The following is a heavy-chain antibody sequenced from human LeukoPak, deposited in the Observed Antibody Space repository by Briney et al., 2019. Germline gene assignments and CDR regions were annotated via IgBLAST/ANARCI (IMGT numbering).Heavy chain of an antibody. Sequence: ASVKVSCKASGYTFSSYGISWVRQAPGQGLEWMGWISAYNGNTKYAQNLQGRVTMTTDTSTSTVYMELRSLTSDDTAVYYCARDDVGVAGADYWGQGTLVTISS. D-gene: IGHD6-19*01. CDR2: ISAYNGNT. J-gene: IGHJ4*02. CDR1: GYTFSSYG. V-gene: IGHV1-18*01. CDR3: ARDDVGVAGADY.